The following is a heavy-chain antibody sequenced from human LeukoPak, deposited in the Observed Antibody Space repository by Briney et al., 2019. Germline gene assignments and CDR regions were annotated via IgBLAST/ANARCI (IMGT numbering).Heavy chain of an antibody. CDR3: ASRIVVVPAAMLTGPDNYYYGMDV. CDR2: IIPIFGTA. V-gene: IGHV1-69*06. D-gene: IGHD2-2*01. CDR1: VGTFSSYA. Sequence: SVKVSCKASVGTFSSYAISWVRQAPGQGLEWMGGIIPIFGTANYAQKFQGRVTITADKSTSTAYMELSSLRSEDTAVYYCASRIVVVPAAMLTGPDNYYYGMDVWGKGTTVTVSS. J-gene: IGHJ6*04.